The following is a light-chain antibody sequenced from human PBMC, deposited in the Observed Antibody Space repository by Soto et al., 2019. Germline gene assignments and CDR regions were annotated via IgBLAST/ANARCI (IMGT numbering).Light chain of an antibody. Sequence: DIQMTQSPSTLSASVGDRVTITCRASQTISDFLAWYQHKPGEAPKLLIAEASRLESGVPSRFSGGGSGTEFTLTISRLQPDDVATYYCQQYNSYVFGPGTKVDIK. J-gene: IGKJ3*01. CDR3: QQYNSYV. V-gene: IGKV1-5*01. CDR2: EAS. CDR1: QTISDF.